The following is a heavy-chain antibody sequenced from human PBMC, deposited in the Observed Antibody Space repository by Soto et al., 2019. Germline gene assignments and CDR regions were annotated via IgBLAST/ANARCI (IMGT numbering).Heavy chain of an antibody. D-gene: IGHD2-2*01. CDR2: ISWNSGSI. V-gene: IGHV3-9*01. CDR3: AKGGGCSSTSCYAFDI. J-gene: IGHJ3*02. Sequence: GGSLRLSCAASGFTFDDYAMHWVRQAPGKGLEWVSGISWNSGSIGYADSVKGRFTISRDNAKNSLYLQMNSLRAEDTALYYCAKGGGCSSTSCYAFDIWGQGXMVTVPS. CDR1: GFTFDDYA.